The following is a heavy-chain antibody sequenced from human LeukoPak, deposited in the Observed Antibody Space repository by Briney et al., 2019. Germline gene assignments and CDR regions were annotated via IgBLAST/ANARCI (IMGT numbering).Heavy chain of an antibody. CDR1: GYTFIGYY. Sequence: ASVKVSCKASGYTFIGYYMHWVRQAPGQGLEWMGRINPSTGGTNSAQKFQGRVTMTRDTSISTAYMELSRLTSDDTAIYYCARGQPYGDYNYFDPWGQGTLVIVSS. CDR3: ARGQPYGDYNYFDP. V-gene: IGHV1-2*06. CDR2: INPSTGGT. D-gene: IGHD4-17*01. J-gene: IGHJ5*02.